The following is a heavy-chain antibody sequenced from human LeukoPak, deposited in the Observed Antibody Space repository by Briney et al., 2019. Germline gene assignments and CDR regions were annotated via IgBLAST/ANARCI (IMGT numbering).Heavy chain of an antibody. CDR3: AREVYGWFDP. J-gene: IGHJ5*02. D-gene: IGHD3-10*01. CDR1: GYTFTGYD. V-gene: IGHV1-2*02. Sequence: ASVKVSCKASGYTFTGYDMNWVRQAPGQGLEWMGWINPNSGGTNYAQKFQGRVTMTRDTSISTAYMELSRLRSDDTAVYYCAREVYGWFDPWGQGTLVTVSS. CDR2: INPNSGGT.